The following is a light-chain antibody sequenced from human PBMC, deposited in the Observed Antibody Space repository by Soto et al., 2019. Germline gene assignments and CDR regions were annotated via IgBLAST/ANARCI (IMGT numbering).Light chain of an antibody. Sequence: IKMTQSPSTLSASVGDRVTITCRARQNINSYLNWYQQKPGKAPKLLIYAASSLQSGVPSRFSGSGSGTDFTLTISSLQPEDFATYYCLQDYNYPRTFGQGTKVDIK. V-gene: IGKV1-6*01. CDR3: LQDYNYPRT. CDR1: QNINSY. J-gene: IGKJ1*01. CDR2: AAS.